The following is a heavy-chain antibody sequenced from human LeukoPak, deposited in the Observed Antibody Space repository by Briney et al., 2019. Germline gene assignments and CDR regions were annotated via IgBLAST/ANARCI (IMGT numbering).Heavy chain of an antibody. CDR3: ARLRSSGPFDY. CDR1: GFTFSSYW. V-gene: IGHV3-7*01. D-gene: IGHD3-22*01. Sequence: PGGSLRLSCAASGFTFSSYWMSWVRQAPGKGLGWVANIKQDGSEKYYVDSVKGRFTISRDNAKNSLYLQMNNLRAEDTAVYYCARLRSSGPFDYWGQGTLVTVSS. J-gene: IGHJ4*02. CDR2: IKQDGSEK.